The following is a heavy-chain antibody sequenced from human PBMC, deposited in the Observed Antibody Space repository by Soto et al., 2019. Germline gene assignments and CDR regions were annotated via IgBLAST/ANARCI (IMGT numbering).Heavy chain of an antibody. CDR2: IDPSDSYT. CDR1: GYSFTSYW. CDR3: ASGIAAAGTGAFDI. D-gene: IGHD6-13*01. J-gene: IGHJ3*02. V-gene: IGHV5-10-1*01. Sequence: PRESLKISCKGSGYSFTSYWVSWVRQMPGKGLEWMGRIDPSDSYTNYSPSFQGHVTISADKSISTAYLQWSSLKASDTAMYYCASGIAAAGTGAFDIWGQGTMVTVSS.